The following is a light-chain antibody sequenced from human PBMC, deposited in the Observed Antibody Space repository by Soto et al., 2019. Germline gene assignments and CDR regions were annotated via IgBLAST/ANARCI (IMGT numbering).Light chain of an antibody. CDR3: QQYGTSRVT. Sequence: EIVLTQSAGTLSLSPGERGTLSCRASQSISSNDLAWYQHKPGQAPRLLIYGASSRATGIPDRFSGSGSGTDFTLTISRLEPEDFAVYYCQQYGTSRVTFVPGTKVDIK. V-gene: IGKV3-20*01. CDR1: QSISSND. J-gene: IGKJ3*01. CDR2: GAS.